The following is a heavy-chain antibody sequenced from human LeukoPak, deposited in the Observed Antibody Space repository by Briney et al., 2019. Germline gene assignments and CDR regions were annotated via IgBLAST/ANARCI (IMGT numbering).Heavy chain of an antibody. D-gene: IGHD2-2*02. Sequence: GGSLRLSCEASGFTVGNYAMNWVRQALGKGLEWVSTISGTGSSTYYADSAKGRFTISRDNSKDTLFLQLNSLTAADTAMYFCAKASVAIPQYCNSWGQGTLVTVSS. CDR1: GFTVGNYA. CDR3: AKASVAIPQYCNS. J-gene: IGHJ5*02. V-gene: IGHV3-23*01. CDR2: ISGTGSST.